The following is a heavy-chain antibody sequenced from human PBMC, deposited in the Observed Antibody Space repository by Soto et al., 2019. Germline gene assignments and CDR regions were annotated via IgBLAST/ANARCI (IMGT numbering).Heavy chain of an antibody. CDR3: AKDHYYDDFGMGGFDY. CDR1: GFTFSSYA. D-gene: IGHD3-22*01. J-gene: IGHJ4*02. CDR2: ISGSGGST. Sequence: EVQLLESGGGLVQPGGSLRLSCAASGFTFSSYAMSWVRQAPGKGLEWVSAISGSGGSTYYADSVKGRFNISRDNSKNTLYLQMNSLRAEDTAVYYCAKDHYYDDFGMGGFDYWGQGTLVTVSS. V-gene: IGHV3-23*01.